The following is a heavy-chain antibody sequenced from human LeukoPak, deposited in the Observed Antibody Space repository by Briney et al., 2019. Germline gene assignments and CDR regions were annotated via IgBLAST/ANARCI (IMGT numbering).Heavy chain of an antibody. J-gene: IGHJ4*02. CDR3: ARGQYSSGWPEDY. CDR2: ISGRSSTI. CDR1: AFTFSDYS. Sequence: QPGGSLRLSCAASAFTFSDYSMNWVRQAPGKGLEWISYISGRSSTIYYADSVKGRFTISRDNAKNSLYLQMNSLRAEDTAVYYCARGQYSSGWPEDYWGQGTLVTVSS. D-gene: IGHD6-19*01. V-gene: IGHV3-48*01.